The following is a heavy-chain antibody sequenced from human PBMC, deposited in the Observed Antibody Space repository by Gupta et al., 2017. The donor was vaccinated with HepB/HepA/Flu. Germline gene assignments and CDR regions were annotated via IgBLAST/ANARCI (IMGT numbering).Heavy chain of an antibody. J-gene: IGHJ4*02. Sequence: QLQLQESGPGLVKPSETLSLTCTVSGGSISSRSYYWGWIRQPPGKGLEWIGSIYYSGSTYYNPSLKSRVTISVDTSKNQFSLKLSSVTAADTAVYYCARLPAIWVRGVPDYWGQGTLVTVSS. CDR1: GGSISSRSYY. CDR2: IYYSGST. CDR3: ARLPAIWVRGVPDY. V-gene: IGHV4-39*01. D-gene: IGHD3-10*01.